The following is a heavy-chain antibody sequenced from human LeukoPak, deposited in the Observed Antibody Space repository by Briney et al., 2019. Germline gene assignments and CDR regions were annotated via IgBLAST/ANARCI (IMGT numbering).Heavy chain of an antibody. J-gene: IGHJ6*03. CDR2: IIPIFGTA. D-gene: IGHD5-18*01. CDR1: GGTFSSYA. CDR3: ARGAAMVIYYYYMDV. V-gene: IGHV1-69*13. Sequence: GASVKVSCKASGGTFSSYAISWVRQAPGQGLEWMGGIIPIFGTANYAQKFQGRVTITADESTSTAYMELSSLRSEDTAVYYCARGAAMVIYYYYMDVWGKGTTVTISS.